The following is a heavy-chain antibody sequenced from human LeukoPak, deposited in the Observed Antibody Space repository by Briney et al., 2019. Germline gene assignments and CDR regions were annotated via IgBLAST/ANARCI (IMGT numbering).Heavy chain of an antibody. D-gene: IGHD2-21*02. V-gene: IGHV3-48*03. CDR2: ISSSGSVV. J-gene: IGHJ4*02. Sequence: GGSLRLSCAASGFIFSRYEINWVRQAPGKGLEWVSYISSSGSVVYYADSVQGRFIISRDNAKNSLYLQMNSLRAEDTAVYYCARGAEVVTAILDYWGQGALVTVSS. CDR3: ARGAEVVTAILDY. CDR1: GFIFSRYE.